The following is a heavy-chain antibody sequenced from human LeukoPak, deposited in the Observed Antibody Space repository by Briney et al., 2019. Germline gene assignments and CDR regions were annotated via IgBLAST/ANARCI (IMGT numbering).Heavy chain of an antibody. CDR2: IYYSGST. J-gene: IGHJ4*02. V-gene: IGHV4-59*01. D-gene: IGHD5-24*01. CDR1: GGSISSYY. Sequence: SETLSLTCTVSGGSISSYYWSWIRQPPGKGLEWIGYIYYSGSTNYNPSLKSRVTISVETSKNEFSLKLRSVTAADTAVYYCARQSGEMSTITRVHFDYWGQGTLVTVSS. CDR3: ARQSGEMSTITRVHFDY.